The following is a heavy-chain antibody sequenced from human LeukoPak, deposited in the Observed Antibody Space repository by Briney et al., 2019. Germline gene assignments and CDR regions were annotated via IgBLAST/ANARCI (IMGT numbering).Heavy chain of an antibody. CDR1: GGSISGYY. D-gene: IGHD1-26*01. Sequence: SETLSLTCTVSGGSISGYYWSWIRQPPGKGLEWIGYRHYNGNTHYNPSLKGRVTVSLDMSTNKVSLKRSSVTAADTAVYYCARSSGHYRSDIWGQGTMVTVSS. CDR2: RHYNGNT. CDR3: ARSSGHYRSDI. J-gene: IGHJ3*02. V-gene: IGHV4-59*01.